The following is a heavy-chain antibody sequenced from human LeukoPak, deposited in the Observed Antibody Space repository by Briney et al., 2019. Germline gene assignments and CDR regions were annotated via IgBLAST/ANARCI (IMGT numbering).Heavy chain of an antibody. J-gene: IGHJ3*02. CDR2: INTNTGNP. Sequence: ASVKVSCKASGYTFTGYYMHWVRQAPGQGLEWMGWINTNTGNPTYAQGFTGRFVFSLDTSVSTAYLQISSLKAEDTAVYYCARDPVRAYDILTGYYKADAFDIWGQGTMVTVSS. CDR1: GYTFTGYY. D-gene: IGHD3-9*01. CDR3: ARDPVRAYDILTGYYKADAFDI. V-gene: IGHV7-4-1*02.